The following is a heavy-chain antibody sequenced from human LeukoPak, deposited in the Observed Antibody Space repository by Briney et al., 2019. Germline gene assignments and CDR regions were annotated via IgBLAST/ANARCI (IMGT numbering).Heavy chain of an antibody. CDR2: IGPTGSDR. D-gene: IGHD1-14*01. CDR3: ATETNGRHYDY. V-gene: IGHV3-11*04. J-gene: IGHJ4*02. CDR1: GFTFSDYY. Sequence: GGSLSLSCAASGFTFSDYYMSWIRQAPGKGLEWVASIGPTGSDRYHADSIKGRFTISRDNANNFLYLQMNSLRAEDTAVYYCATETNGRHYDYWGQGTLLTVSS.